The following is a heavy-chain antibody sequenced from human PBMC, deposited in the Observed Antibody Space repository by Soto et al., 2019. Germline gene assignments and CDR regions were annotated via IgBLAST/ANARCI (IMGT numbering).Heavy chain of an antibody. CDR2: ISGTGRST. Sequence: EVQLLQSGGGLVQPGGSLRLSCAASGFTFSDYGMSWVRQAPGKGLDWVSTISGTGRSTYYADSVKGRFTISRDNSKNTLYLQMNSLRDEETAVYYCAKGGAPGRPPYSYDYCYYWDVWGKGTAVTVSS. D-gene: IGHD6-6*01. J-gene: IGHJ6*03. V-gene: IGHV3-23*01. CDR3: AKGGAPGRPPYSYDYCYYWDV. CDR1: GFTFSDYG.